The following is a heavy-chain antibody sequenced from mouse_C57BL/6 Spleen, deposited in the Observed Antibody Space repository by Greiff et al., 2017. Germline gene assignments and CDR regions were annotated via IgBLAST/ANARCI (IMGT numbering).Heavy chain of an antibody. CDR3: ARRGDYYGSSYGFDY. CDR1: GFTFSSYT. J-gene: IGHJ2*01. D-gene: IGHD1-1*01. Sequence: SGGGLVKPGGSLKLSCAASGFTFSSYTMSWVRQTPEKRLEWVATISGGGGNTYYPDSVKGRFTISRDNAKNTLYLQMSSLRSEDTALYYCARRGDYYGSSYGFDYWGQGTTLTVSS. CDR2: ISGGGGNT. V-gene: IGHV5-9*01.